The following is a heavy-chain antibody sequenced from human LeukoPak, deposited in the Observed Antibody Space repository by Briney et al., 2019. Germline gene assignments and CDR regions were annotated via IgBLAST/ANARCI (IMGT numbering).Heavy chain of an antibody. D-gene: IGHD3-10*01. Sequence: SETLSLTCTVSGGSISSGSYYWSWIRQPAGKGLEWIGRIYTSGSTNYNPSLKSRVTISVDTSKNQFSLKLSSVTAADTAVYYCARDREILWFGDFGWFDPWGQGTLVTVSS. CDR1: GGSISSGSYY. CDR3: ARDREILWFGDFGWFDP. V-gene: IGHV4-61*02. CDR2: IYTSGST. J-gene: IGHJ5*02.